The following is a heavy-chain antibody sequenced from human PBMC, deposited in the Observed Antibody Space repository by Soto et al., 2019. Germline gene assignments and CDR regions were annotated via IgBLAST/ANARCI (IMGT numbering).Heavy chain of an antibody. V-gene: IGHV4-39*07. J-gene: IGHJ6*02. Sequence: SATLSLTCRASGGSISSSSYYWVWIRQPQGKGLDWIGVINHSGSTNYNSSLKSRVTISVDTSKNQFFLKLSSVTAADTAVYYCARGVGIAAAGTYYYYYGMDVWGQGTTVTVSS. CDR2: INHSGST. CDR1: GGSISSSSYY. D-gene: IGHD6-13*01. CDR3: ARGVGIAAAGTYYYYYGMDV.